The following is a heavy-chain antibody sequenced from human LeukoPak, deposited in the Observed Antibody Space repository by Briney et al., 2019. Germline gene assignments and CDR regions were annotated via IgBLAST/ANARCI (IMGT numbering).Heavy chain of an antibody. V-gene: IGHV3-53*01. D-gene: IGHD5-12*01. Sequence: PGGSLRLSCAAPGFTVSSNYMSWVRQAPGKGLEWVSVIYSGGSTYYADSVKGRFTISRDNAKNSLYLQMNSLRAEDTAVYYCARDWNRGYSGYEHFDYWGQGTLVTVSS. CDR3: ARDWNRGYSGYEHFDY. J-gene: IGHJ4*02. CDR2: IYSGGST. CDR1: GFTVSSNY.